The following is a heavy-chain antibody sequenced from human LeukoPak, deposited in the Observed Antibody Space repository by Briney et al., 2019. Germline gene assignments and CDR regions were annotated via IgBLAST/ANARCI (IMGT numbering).Heavy chain of an antibody. V-gene: IGHV1-69*13. Sequence: AASVKVSCKASGGTFSSYAISWVRQAPGQGLEWMGGIIPIFGKANYAQKFQGRVTITADESTSTAYMELSSLRSEDTAVYYCARMGSGYPSDYWGQGTLVTVSS. D-gene: IGHD5-12*01. CDR2: IIPIFGKA. CDR3: ARMGSGYPSDY. CDR1: GGTFSSYA. J-gene: IGHJ4*02.